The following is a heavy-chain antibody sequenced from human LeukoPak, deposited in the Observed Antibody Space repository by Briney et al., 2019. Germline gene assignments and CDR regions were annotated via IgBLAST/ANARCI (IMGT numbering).Heavy chain of an antibody. J-gene: IGHJ4*02. Sequence: ASVKVSCKASGYTFTSYGISWVRQAPGQGLEWMGWISAYNGNTNYAQKLQGRVTMTRDTSISTAYMELSRLRSDDTAVYYCARLGGYYGSGSSWNFDYWGQGTLVTVSS. CDR1: GYTFTSYG. D-gene: IGHD3-10*01. CDR3: ARLGGYYGSGSSWNFDY. CDR2: ISAYNGNT. V-gene: IGHV1-18*01.